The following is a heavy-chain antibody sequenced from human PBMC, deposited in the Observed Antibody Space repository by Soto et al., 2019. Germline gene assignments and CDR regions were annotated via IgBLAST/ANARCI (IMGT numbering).Heavy chain of an antibody. Sequence: GASVKVSCKASGYTFTSYYMHWVRQAPGQGLEWMGIINPSGGSTSYAQKFQGRVTMTRDTSTSTVYMELSSLRSGDTAVYYCARDLRYANGGTVTTLVSAFDIWGQGTMVTVSS. CDR2: INPSGGST. D-gene: IGHD4-17*01. CDR1: GYTFTSYY. J-gene: IGHJ3*02. CDR3: ARDLRYANGGTVTTLVSAFDI. V-gene: IGHV1-46*03.